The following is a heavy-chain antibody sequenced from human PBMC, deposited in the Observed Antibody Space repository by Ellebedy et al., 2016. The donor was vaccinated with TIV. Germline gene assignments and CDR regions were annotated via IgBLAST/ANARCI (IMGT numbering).Heavy chain of an antibody. CDR2: ISSSSTYI. D-gene: IGHD5-18*01. CDR1: GFTFSSYR. CDR3: ARANGWVTDN. Sequence: PGGSLRLSCAASGFTFSSYRMHWVRQAPGTGLEWVASISSSSTYIYFADSVKGRFTISIDNAKNSLYLKMNSLRAEDTAVYYCARANGWVTDNWGQGTLVTVSS. J-gene: IGHJ4*02. V-gene: IGHV3-21*01.